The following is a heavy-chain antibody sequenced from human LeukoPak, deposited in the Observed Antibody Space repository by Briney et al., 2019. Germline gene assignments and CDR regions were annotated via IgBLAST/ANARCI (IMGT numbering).Heavy chain of an antibody. CDR1: GGTFSSYA. V-gene: IGHV1-18*01. CDR2: ISAYNGNS. D-gene: IGHD3-3*01. J-gene: IGHJ4*02. CDR3: ARDGKGRYDFRENDC. Sequence: VKVSCKASGGTFSSYAISWVRQAPGQGLEWMGWISAYNGNSDYAQKLQGRITMTTDTSTSTAYMELSSLRSDDTAVYYCARDGKGRYDFRENDCWGQGTLVTVSS.